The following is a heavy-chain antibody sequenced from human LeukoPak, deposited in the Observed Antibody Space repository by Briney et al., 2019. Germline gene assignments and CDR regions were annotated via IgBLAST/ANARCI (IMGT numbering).Heavy chain of an antibody. CDR1: GFTFSNYA. D-gene: IGHD4-17*01. Sequence: PGGSLRLSCSASGFTFSNYAMHWVRQAPGKGLEYVSAVSSNGGSTYYADSVKGRFTISRDNSMNTLYLQMSSLRAEDTAVYYCVKDRGYGDYGPRFFDYWGQGALVTVSS. V-gene: IGHV3-64D*06. J-gene: IGHJ4*02. CDR2: VSSNGGST. CDR3: VKDRGYGDYGPRFFDY.